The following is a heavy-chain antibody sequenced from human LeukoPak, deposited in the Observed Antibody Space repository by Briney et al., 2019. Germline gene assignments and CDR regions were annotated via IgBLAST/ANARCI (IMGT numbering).Heavy chain of an antibody. Sequence: KASETLSLTCAVYGGSFSGYHWSWIRQPPGKGREWIGEINHSGSPNYNPSLKSRVTISLDTSKNQVSLKLSSVTAVDTAVYYCARGPRQYLLPLGYYYYYYYMDVWGKGTTVTVSS. CDR2: INHSGSP. J-gene: IGHJ6*03. D-gene: IGHD2-2*01. V-gene: IGHV4-34*01. CDR3: ARGPRQYLLPLGYYYYYYYMDV. CDR1: GGSFSGYH.